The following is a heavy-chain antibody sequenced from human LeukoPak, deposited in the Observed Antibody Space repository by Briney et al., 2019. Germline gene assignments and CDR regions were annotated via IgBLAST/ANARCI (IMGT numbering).Heavy chain of an antibody. D-gene: IGHD6-13*01. Sequence: EASVKVCCKASGGTFSSYAISWVRQAPGQGLEWMGGIIPIFGTANYAQKFQGRVTITADESTSTAYMELSSLRSEDTAAYYCARGGSSSLGSFDYWGQGTLVTVSS. CDR1: GGTFSSYA. J-gene: IGHJ4*02. CDR3: ARGGSSSLGSFDY. V-gene: IGHV1-69*13. CDR2: IIPIFGTA.